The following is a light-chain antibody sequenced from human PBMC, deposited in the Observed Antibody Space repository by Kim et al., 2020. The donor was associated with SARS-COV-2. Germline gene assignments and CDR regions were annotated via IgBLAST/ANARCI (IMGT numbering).Light chain of an antibody. J-gene: IGLJ2*01. V-gene: IGLV3-19*01. Sequence: SSELTQDPAVSVALGQTVTITCQGDSLRVYYASWYQQKPGQAPLLVFYDKNSRPSGIPDRFSGSSSENAASLTITGAQAEDEADYYCNSRDSSGYHVVFGGGTQLTVL. CDR1: SLRVYY. CDR3: NSRDSSGYHVV. CDR2: DKN.